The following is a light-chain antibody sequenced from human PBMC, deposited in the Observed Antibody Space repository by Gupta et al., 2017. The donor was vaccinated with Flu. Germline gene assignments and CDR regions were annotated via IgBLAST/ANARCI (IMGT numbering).Light chain of an antibody. V-gene: IGKV3-20*01. J-gene: IGKJ2*03. CDR3: QQYGSSQS. CDR2: GAS. Sequence: EIVLTQSPGTLSLSPGERATLSCRASQSVSSSYLAWYQQKPGQAPRLLIYGASSRATGLPDRFSGSGSGTDFTLTISRLEPEDFAVYYCQQYGSSQSFGQGTKLEIK. CDR1: QSVSSSY.